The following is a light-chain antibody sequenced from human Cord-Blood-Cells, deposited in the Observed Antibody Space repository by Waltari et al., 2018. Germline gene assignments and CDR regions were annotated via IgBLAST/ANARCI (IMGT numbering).Light chain of an antibody. Sequence: DIQMTQSPSSLSASVGDRVTITCRASQSISSYLNWYQQKPGKAPKLLIDAASSLQSGVPSKFSGSGSGTDVTLTICSLQPEDFATYYCQQSYSTPLTFGGGTKVESK. CDR1: QSISSY. J-gene: IGKJ4*01. CDR3: QQSYSTPLT. V-gene: IGKV1-39*01. CDR2: AAS.